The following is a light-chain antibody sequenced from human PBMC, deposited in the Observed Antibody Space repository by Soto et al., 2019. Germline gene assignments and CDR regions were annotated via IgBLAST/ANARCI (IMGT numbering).Light chain of an antibody. CDR2: KAA. V-gene: IGKV1-5*03. J-gene: IGKJ1*01. Sequence: DIQMTQSPSTLSASVGDRVAITCRASDNIAPWVAWYQQKPGKAPKLLIYKAANLADEVPSRFAGSGSGTDFTLTITRLQPDDFATYYCQQYNSYSVTFGQGTKVDIK. CDR3: QQYNSYSVT. CDR1: DNIAPW.